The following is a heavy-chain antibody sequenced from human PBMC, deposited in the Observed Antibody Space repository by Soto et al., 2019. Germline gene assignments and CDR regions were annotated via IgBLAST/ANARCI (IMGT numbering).Heavy chain of an antibody. D-gene: IGHD2-2*01. Sequence: GGSLRLSCAASGFTFSSYEMNWVRQAPGKGLEWVSYISSSGSTIYYADSVKGRFTISRDSAKNSLYLQMNSLRAEDTAVYYCARDWAFVVVPAGPWGQGTLVTVSS. CDR1: GFTFSSYE. J-gene: IGHJ5*02. CDR3: ARDWAFVVVPAGP. V-gene: IGHV3-48*03. CDR2: ISSSGSTI.